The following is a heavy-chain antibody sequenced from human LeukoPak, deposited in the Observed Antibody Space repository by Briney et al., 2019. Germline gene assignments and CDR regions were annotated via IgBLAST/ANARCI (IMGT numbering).Heavy chain of an antibody. CDR3: VRGSKGRDYFDY. V-gene: IGHV3-30*04. D-gene: IGHD3-10*01. J-gene: IGHJ4*02. CDR2: ISSDGRNK. Sequence: GGSLRPSCAASGFTFSRNAMHWVRQAPGKGLEWVTVISSDGRNKYYADSVKGRFTISRDNSKNTLYLQMNSLRAEDTAKYYCVRGSKGRDYFDYWGQGTPVTVSS. CDR1: GFTFSRNA.